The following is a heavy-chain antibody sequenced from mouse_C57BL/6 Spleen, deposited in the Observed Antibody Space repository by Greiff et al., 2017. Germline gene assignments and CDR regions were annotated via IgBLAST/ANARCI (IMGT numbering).Heavy chain of an antibody. CDR3: ARRGLGYWYFDV. V-gene: IGHV1-81*01. CDR2: IYPRSGNT. D-gene: IGHD4-1*01. CDR1: GYTFTSYG. J-gene: IGHJ1*03. Sequence: QVQLQQSGAELARPGASVKLSCKASGYTFTSYGISWVKQRTGQGLEWIGEIYPRSGNTYYNEQFTGKATLTADKSSSTAYMGLRSLTSEDSAVYFCARRGLGYWYFDVWGTGTTVTVSS.